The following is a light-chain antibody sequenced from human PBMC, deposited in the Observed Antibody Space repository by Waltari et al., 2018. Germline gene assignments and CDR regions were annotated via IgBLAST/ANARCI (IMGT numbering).Light chain of an antibody. CDR1: QSLLYSSNNKNY. V-gene: IGKV4-1*01. J-gene: IGKJ1*01. CDR2: WAS. Sequence: QSLLYSSNNKNYLAWYQQKPGQPPKLLIYWASTRESGVPDRFSGSGSGTDFTLTISTLQAEDVAVYYCQQHYGVLWTFGQGTKVEI. CDR3: QQHYGVLWT.